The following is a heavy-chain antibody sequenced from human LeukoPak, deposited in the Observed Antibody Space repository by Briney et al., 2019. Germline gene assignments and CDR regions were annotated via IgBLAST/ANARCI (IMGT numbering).Heavy chain of an antibody. J-gene: IGHJ4*02. CDR2: INHSGST. CDR1: GGSFSGYY. V-gene: IGHV4-34*01. D-gene: IGHD3-10*01. Sequence: PSETLSLTCAVYGGSFSGYYWSWIRQPPGKGLEWIGEINHSGSTNYNPSLKSRVTISVDTSKNQFSLKLSSVTAADTAVYYCARAAPMVRGVPLDYWGQGTLDTVSS. CDR3: ARAAPMVRGVPLDY.